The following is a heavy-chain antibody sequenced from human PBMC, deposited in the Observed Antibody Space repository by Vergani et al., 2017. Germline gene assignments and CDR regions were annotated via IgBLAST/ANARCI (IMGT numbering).Heavy chain of an antibody. J-gene: IGHJ6*02. CDR2: IKSTFDRGTT. CDR3: TTDPRYCGDGSCYWLRDHHYYGMDV. CDR1: GFSFRNDW. D-gene: IGHD2-21*01. Sequence: VQLVESGGGIVKPGGPLRLSCVASGFSFRNDWMNWVRRTPGKGLEWVGRIKSTFDRGTTDYAAAVKGRFTISRDDSKNTLFLQMNGLKTEDIGVYYCTTDPRYCGDGSCYWLRDHHYYGMDVWGQGTTVTVSS. V-gene: IGHV3-15*07.